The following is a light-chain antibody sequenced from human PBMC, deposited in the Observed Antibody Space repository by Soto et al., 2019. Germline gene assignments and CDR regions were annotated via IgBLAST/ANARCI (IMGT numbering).Light chain of an antibody. CDR3: QQHSHWPPWT. V-gene: IGKV3-11*01. Sequence: EVVLTQSPATLSLSPGERATLSCRASQNVRTFLDWYQQNPGQAPRLLIYGASNRATGIPARFSVSGSGTDFTLTISGLEPEDFAVYYCQQHSHWPPWTFCQGTRVEIQ. J-gene: IGKJ1*01. CDR1: QNVRTF. CDR2: GAS.